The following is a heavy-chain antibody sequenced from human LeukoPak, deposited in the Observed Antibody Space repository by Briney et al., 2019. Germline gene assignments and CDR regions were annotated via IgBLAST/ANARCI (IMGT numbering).Heavy chain of an antibody. CDR2: IVHTGST. CDR1: GGSFSAYS. D-gene: IGHD6-13*01. Sequence: SVTLSLTCAVYGGSFSAYSYIWVRQPPGKGLEWIGEIVHTGSTNYNPSLKSRVTISVDTSKSQFSLKLSSVTAADTAVYYCARECPGAGRLGCWGQGTLVTVSS. V-gene: IGHV4-34*12. J-gene: IGHJ4*02. CDR3: ARECPGAGRLGC.